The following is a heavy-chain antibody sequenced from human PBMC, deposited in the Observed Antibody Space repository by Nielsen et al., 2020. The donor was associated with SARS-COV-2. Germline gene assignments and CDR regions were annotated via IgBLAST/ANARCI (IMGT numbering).Heavy chain of an antibody. V-gene: IGHV4-59*08. CDR1: GGSISSYY. CDR3: ARNSMVRGVNPLDY. D-gene: IGHD3-10*01. J-gene: IGHJ4*02. CDR2: IYYSGST. Sequence: ETLSLTCTVSGGSISSYYWSWIRQPPGKGLEWIGYIYYSGSTNYNPSLKSRVTISVDTSKNQFSLKLSSVTAADTAVYYCARNSMVRGVNPLDYWGQGTLVTVSS.